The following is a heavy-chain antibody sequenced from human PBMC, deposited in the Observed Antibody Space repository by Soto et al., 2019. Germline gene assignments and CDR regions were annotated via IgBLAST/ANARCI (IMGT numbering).Heavy chain of an antibody. J-gene: IGHJ4*02. CDR3: ARFRGQLWFDVVVVVAAMSPHFDY. D-gene: IGHD2-15*01. CDR2: ISADNGNT. V-gene: IGHV1-18*01. Sequence: ASVKVSCKASGYTFTSYGISWVRQAPGQGLEWMGWISADNGNTNYAQKLQGRVTMTTDTSTSTAYMELRSLRSDDTAVYYCARFRGQLWFDVVVVVAAMSPHFDYWGQGTLVTVSS. CDR1: GYTFTSYG.